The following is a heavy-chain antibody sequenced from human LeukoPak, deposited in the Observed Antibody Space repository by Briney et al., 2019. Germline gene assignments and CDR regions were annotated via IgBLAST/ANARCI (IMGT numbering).Heavy chain of an antibody. CDR2: INSDGTST. Sequence: GGSLRLSCAASGFTFSNYWMHWVRQAPGKGLVWVSRINSDGTSTSSADSVKGRFTISRDNAKNTLYLQMNSLRAEDTAVYYCARQYSSSSEFDYWGQGTLVTVSS. J-gene: IGHJ4*02. CDR1: GFTFSNYW. D-gene: IGHD6-6*01. V-gene: IGHV3-74*01. CDR3: ARQYSSSSEFDY.